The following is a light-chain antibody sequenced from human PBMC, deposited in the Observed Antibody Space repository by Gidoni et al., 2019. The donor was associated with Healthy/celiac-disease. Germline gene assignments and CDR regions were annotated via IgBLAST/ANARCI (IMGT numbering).Light chain of an antibody. CDR3: QQYGSSPRYT. J-gene: IGKJ2*01. CDR1: QSVSSSY. CDR2: GAS. V-gene: IGKV3-20*01. Sequence: IVLTQSPGTLSLSRGESATLSCRASQSVSSSYLAWYQQKPGQAPRLLIYGASSRATGIPDRFSGSGSGTDFTLTISRLEPEDFAVYYCQQYGSSPRYTFGQGTKLEIK.